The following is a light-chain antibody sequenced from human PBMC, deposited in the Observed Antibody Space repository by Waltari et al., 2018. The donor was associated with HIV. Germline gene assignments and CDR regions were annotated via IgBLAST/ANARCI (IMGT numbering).Light chain of an antibody. CDR1: SSHIGKTY. V-gene: IGLV1-51*02. Sequence: SVLTQPPSVSAAPGQRVTISCSGRSSHIGKTYVSWYQQVPRTAPKLLIYENTKRPSGIPDRFSGSKSGTSATLGITGLQTGDEADYYCETWDSSLSAGVFGGGTKVTVL. CDR2: ENT. J-gene: IGLJ2*01. CDR3: ETWDSSLSAGV.